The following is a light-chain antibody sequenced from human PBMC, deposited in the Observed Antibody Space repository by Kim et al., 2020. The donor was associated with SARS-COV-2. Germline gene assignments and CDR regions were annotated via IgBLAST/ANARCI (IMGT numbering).Light chain of an antibody. J-gene: IGLJ3*02. CDR3: QVWDRNRDQGV. CDR2: FDS. Sequence: APGQTARITCGGDNIGSKSGHWYQQQPGQAPVVVISFDSDRPPGIPERISGSNSGDTATLTIRRDEDGDEADYFCQVWDRNRDQGVFGGGTQLTVL. CDR1: NIGSKS. V-gene: IGLV3-21*04.